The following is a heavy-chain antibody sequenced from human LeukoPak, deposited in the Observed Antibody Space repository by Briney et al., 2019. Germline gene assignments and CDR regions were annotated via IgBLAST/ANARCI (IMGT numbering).Heavy chain of an antibody. CDR2: LYYSGRT. J-gene: IGHJ3*01. D-gene: IGHD3-22*01. CDR1: GGSISSTSYY. V-gene: IGHV4-39*01. CDR3: AKAGVRYFDSSGLYAFDF. Sequence: PSETLSLTCAVSGGSISSTSYYWAWIRQPPGKGLEWIGTLYYSGRTYHNPSLKSRVTMSVDTSRNQFSLKLSSVDAADTAVYYCAKAGVRYFDSSGLYAFDFWGQGTTVTVSS.